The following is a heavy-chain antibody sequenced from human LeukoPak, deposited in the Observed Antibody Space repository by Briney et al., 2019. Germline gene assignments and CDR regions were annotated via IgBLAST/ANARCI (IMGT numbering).Heavy chain of an antibody. Sequence: GGSLRPTRADSGFTLSKYAVSWVRQAPGKGLEWVSTIGGGGTSTYDADSVKGRFTISRDISTNTLYLQMNSLRAEDTAVYYCAKDLPVGVIPYFDCWGQGTLVTVSS. D-gene: IGHD3-16*02. CDR1: GFTLSKYA. V-gene: IGHV3-23*01. CDR3: AKDLPVGVIPYFDC. J-gene: IGHJ4*02. CDR2: IGGGGTST.